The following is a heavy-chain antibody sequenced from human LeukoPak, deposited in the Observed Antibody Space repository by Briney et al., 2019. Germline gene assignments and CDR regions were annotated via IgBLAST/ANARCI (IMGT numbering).Heavy chain of an antibody. CDR2: ISYDGSNK. J-gene: IGHJ4*02. CDR3: ARDDIVVVPAVLDY. CDR1: GFTFSSYA. D-gene: IGHD2-2*01. V-gene: IGHV3-30-3*01. Sequence: GGSLRLSCAASGFTFSSYAMHWVRQAPGKGLEWVAVISYDGSNKYYADSVKGRFTISRDNSKNTLYLQMDSLRAEDTAVYYCARDDIVVVPAVLDYWGQGTLVTVSS.